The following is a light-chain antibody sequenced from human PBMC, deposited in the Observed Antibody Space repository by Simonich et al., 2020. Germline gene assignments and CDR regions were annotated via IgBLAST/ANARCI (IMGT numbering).Light chain of an antibody. CDR3: QQYNNWPYT. V-gene: IGKV3-15*01. CDR2: CAS. J-gene: IGKJ2*01. Sequence: EIVMTQSPATLSVSPGERATLSCRASQSVSSNLAWYQQKPGQAPRLLIYCASTRATGTPARFRGSGSGTEFTLTISSLQSEDFAVYYCQQYNNWPYTFGQGTKLEIK. CDR1: QSVSSN.